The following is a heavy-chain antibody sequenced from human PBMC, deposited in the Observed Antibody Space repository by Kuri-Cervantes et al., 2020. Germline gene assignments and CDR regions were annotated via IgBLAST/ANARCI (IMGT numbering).Heavy chain of an antibody. CDR2: IYYSGST. V-gene: IGHV4-31*01. CDR1: GGSISSGGYY. CDR3: ASPLRSHRGPYYYGMDV. J-gene: IGHJ6*02. Sequence: SETLSLTCTVSGGSISSGGYYWSWIRQHPGKGLEWIGYIYYSGSTYYNPSLKSLVTISVDTSKNQFSLKLSSVTAADTAVYYCASPLRSHRGPYYYGMDVWGQGTTVTVSS. D-gene: IGHD3-3*01.